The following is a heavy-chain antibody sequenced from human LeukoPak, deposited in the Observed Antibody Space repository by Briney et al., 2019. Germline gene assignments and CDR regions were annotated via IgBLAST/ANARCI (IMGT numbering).Heavy chain of an antibody. Sequence: GGSLRLSCAVSGFTFSSYEMNWVRQAPGKGLEWVSYISRSGSTIYYADSVKGRFTISRDNAKNSLYLQMNSLRAEDTAVYYFARGLHGWYFDYWGQGTLVTVSS. D-gene: IGHD6-19*01. CDR1: GFTFSSYE. V-gene: IGHV3-48*03. J-gene: IGHJ4*02. CDR2: ISRSGSTI. CDR3: ARGLHGWYFDY.